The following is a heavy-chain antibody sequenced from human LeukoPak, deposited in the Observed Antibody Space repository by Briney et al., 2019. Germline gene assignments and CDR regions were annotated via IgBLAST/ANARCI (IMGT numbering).Heavy chain of an antibody. J-gene: IGHJ2*01. CDR2: IYTSGNT. CDR1: GGSISSGSYC. V-gene: IGHV4-61*09. D-gene: IGHD6-13*01. CDR3: ARLTSSWYQDWYFDL. Sequence: PSETLSLTCTVSGGSISSGSYCWSWIRQPAGKGLEWIGHIYTSGNTNYNPSLKSRVTISVDTSKNQFSLKLSSVTAADTAVYYCARLTSSWYQDWYFDLWGRGTLVTISS.